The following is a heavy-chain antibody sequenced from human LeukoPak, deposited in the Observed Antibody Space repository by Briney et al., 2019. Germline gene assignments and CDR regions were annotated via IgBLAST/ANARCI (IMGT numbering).Heavy chain of an antibody. CDR3: ARLRDYYDSSGYYYGFDY. Sequence: SETLSLTCTVSGGSISSSSYYWGWLRQPPGKGLEWIGSIYYSGSTYYNPSLKSRVTISVDTSKNQFSLKLSSVTAADTAVYYCARLRDYYDSSGYYYGFDYWGQGTLVTVSS. V-gene: IGHV4-39*01. J-gene: IGHJ4*02. CDR2: IYYSGST. D-gene: IGHD3-22*01. CDR1: GGSISSSSYY.